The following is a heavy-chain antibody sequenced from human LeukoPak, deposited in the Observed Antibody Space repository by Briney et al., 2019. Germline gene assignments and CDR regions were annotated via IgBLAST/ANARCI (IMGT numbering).Heavy chain of an antibody. J-gene: IGHJ6*02. CDR3: ARDVVVVPAAIHYGMDV. CDR2: INHSGRT. D-gene: IGHD2-2*01. Sequence: LSETLSLTRAVYGGSFSEYFWGWIRQPPGKGLEWIGEINHSGRTYYNPSLKSRVTISVDTSKNQFSLNLSSVTAADTAVYYCARDVVVVPAAIHYGMDVWGQGTTVTVSS. CDR1: GGSFSEYF. V-gene: IGHV4-34*01.